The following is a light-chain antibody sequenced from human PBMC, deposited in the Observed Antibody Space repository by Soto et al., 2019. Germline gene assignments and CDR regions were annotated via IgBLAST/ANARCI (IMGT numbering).Light chain of an antibody. CDR3: QQHYRSAWM. J-gene: IGKJ1*01. V-gene: IGKV3-20*01. CDR1: QSVSSNY. Sequence: EFVLTQSPGTLSLSPGERATLSCRASQSVSSNYLAWYQQKPGQAPRLLIYGASSRATDIPDRFSGRGSGTDFTLTISRLEPGDSAVYCCQQHYRSAWMFGQGTKVEIK. CDR2: GAS.